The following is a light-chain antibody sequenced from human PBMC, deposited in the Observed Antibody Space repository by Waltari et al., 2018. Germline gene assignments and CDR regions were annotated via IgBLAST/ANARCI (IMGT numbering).Light chain of an antibody. Sequence: QSVLTQSPSISGTPGQTVSISCSGTDLNIGRWTVFWFQHIPGVTPRPLIYRNVQAPSGIRDRVSGSKSGTSVSLTIASLRSEDDGDYHCAVWDDSLSGWAFGGGTRLTVL. CDR3: AVWDDSLSGWA. CDR2: RNV. CDR1: DLNIGRWT. V-gene: IGLV1-47*01. J-gene: IGLJ3*02.